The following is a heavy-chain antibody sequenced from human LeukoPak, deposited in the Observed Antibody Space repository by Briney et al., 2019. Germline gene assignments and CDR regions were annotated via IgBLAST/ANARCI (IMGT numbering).Heavy chain of an antibody. CDR3: AKGQLYYDILTGAFDFDY. CDR2: ITTSGSSI. CDR1: GFTFSDYY. Sequence: GGSLRLSCAASGFTFSDYYMGWIRQAPGKGLEWLSYITTSGSSIYCADSVKGRFTISRDNSKNSLYLQMNSLRAEDTALYYCAKGQLYYDILTGAFDFDYWGQGTLVTVSS. D-gene: IGHD3-9*01. V-gene: IGHV3-11*01. J-gene: IGHJ4*02.